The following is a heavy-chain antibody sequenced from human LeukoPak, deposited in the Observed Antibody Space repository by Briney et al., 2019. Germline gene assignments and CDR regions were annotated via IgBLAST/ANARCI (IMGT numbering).Heavy chain of an antibody. Sequence: GGSLRLSCAASGFTFSSYSMKWVRQAPGKGLEWVASISSSGSYIYYVDSVKGRFTISRDNAKNSLYLQMNSLRAEDTAVYCCAREEGSYYSMDVWGQGTTVTVSS. J-gene: IGHJ6*02. CDR3: AREEGSYYSMDV. CDR1: GFTFSSYS. CDR2: ISSSGSYI. V-gene: IGHV3-21*01.